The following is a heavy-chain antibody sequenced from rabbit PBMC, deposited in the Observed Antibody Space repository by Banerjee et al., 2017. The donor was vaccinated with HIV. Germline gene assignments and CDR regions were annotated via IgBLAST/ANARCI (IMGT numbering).Heavy chain of an antibody. CDR2: IYADGSGYT. V-gene: IGHV1S45*01. J-gene: IGHJ4*01. CDR3: ARVNAGSSGYPYYFNL. D-gene: IGHD1-1*01. CDR1: GIDFSSYYY. Sequence: QQQLEESGGGLVKPGGTLTLTCKASGIDFSSYYYMCWVRQAPGKGLEWIACIYADGSGYTYYASWAKGRFTISKTSSTTVTLQMTSLTAADTAPYFCARVNAGSSGYPYYFNLWGQGTLVTVS.